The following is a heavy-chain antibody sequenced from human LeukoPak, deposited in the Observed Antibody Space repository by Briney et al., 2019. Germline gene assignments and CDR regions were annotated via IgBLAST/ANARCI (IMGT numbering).Heavy chain of an antibody. J-gene: IGHJ4*02. Sequence: GGSLRLSCAASAFTFSSYSMNWVRQAPGKGLEWLSSISSSSSYIYYADSVKGRFTISRDNAKNSLYLQMNSLRAEDTAVYYCASEIIFGSFDYWGQGTLVTVSS. V-gene: IGHV3-21*01. D-gene: IGHD3-3*01. CDR2: ISSSSSYI. CDR3: ASEIIFGSFDY. CDR1: AFTFSSYS.